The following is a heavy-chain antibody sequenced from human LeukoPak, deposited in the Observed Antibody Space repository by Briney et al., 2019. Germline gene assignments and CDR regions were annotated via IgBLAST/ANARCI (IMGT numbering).Heavy chain of an antibody. CDR2: IHSDGST. J-gene: IGHJ4*02. CDR3: ARASSTSCHF. CDR1: GFTFSDAW. D-gene: IGHD2-2*01. Sequence: GGSLRLSCAASGFTFSDAWMSWVRQAPGKGLVWVSRIHSDGSTNYADSVKGRFTISRNNAKNTLYLQMNSLRAEDTAVYYCARASSTSCHFWGQGTLVTVSS. V-gene: IGHV3-74*01.